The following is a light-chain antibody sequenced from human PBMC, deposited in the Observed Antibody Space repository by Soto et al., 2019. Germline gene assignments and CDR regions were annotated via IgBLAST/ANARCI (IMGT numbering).Light chain of an antibody. J-gene: IGKJ1*01. CDR2: KAS. V-gene: IGKV1-5*03. CDR3: QQYNSYYQP. CDR1: QSISSW. Sequence: DLQMTQSPSTLSASVGDRVTITCRASQSISSWLAWYQQKPGKAPKLLIYKASSLESGVPSRFRGSGAGKEFTLTISSLQPDDFATYYFQQYNSYYQPFVRGTKVDIX.